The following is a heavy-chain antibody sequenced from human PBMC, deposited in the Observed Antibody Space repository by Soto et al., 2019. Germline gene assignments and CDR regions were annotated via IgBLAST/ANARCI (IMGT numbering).Heavy chain of an antibody. Sequence: QVQLVESGGGVVQPGRSLRLSCAASGFTFSSYAMHWVRQAPGKGLEWVAVISYDGSNKYYADSVKGRFTISRDNSKNTLYLQMNSLRAEDTAVYYCARDSDSRYYDFWSGLLGYWGQGTLVTVSS. CDR3: ARDSDSRYYDFWSGLLGY. D-gene: IGHD3-3*01. V-gene: IGHV3-30-3*01. J-gene: IGHJ4*02. CDR2: ISYDGSNK. CDR1: GFTFSSYA.